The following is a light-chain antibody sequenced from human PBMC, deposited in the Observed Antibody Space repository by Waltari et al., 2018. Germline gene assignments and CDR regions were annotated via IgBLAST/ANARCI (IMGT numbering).Light chain of an antibody. J-gene: IGKJ1*01. CDR2: AAS. Sequence: EVVLTQSPGTLSLSPGERATLSCRASQSVGKYIVWYQQRPGQAPRLLIYAASTRATGIPDRFSGGGSGTDFSLTISRLEPEDFAVYYCQNHERLPATFGQGTKVEI. V-gene: IGKV3-20*01. CDR3: QNHERLPAT. CDR1: QSVGKY.